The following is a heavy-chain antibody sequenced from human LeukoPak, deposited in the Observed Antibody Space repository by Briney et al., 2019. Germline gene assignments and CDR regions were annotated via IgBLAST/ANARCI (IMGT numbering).Heavy chain of an antibody. J-gene: IGHJ3*02. D-gene: IGHD3-22*01. CDR2: INANSGDT. V-gene: IGHV1-2*02. CDR3: ASRLQNYYDSSGYYVDAFDI. Sequence: ASVKVSCKASGYTSTGYYMHWVRQAPGQGLEWMGWINANSGDTNYAQKFQGRVTMTRDTSISAVYMELSRLTSDDTAVYYCASRLQNYYDSSGYYVDAFDIWGQGTMVTVSS. CDR1: GYTSTGYY.